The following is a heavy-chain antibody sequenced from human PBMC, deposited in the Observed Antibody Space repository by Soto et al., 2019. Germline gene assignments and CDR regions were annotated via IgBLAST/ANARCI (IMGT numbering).Heavy chain of an antibody. CDR2: IYYSGST. CDR3: ARRYGYSFDY. V-gene: IGHV4-61*08. J-gene: IGHJ4*02. Sequence: SETLSLTCTVSGGSVSSGGYYWSWIRQHPGKGLEWIGYIYYSGSTNYNPSLKSRVTISVDTSKNQFSLKLSSVTAADTAVYYCARRYGYSFDYWGQGTLVTVSS. D-gene: IGHD1-1*01. CDR1: GGSVSSGGYY.